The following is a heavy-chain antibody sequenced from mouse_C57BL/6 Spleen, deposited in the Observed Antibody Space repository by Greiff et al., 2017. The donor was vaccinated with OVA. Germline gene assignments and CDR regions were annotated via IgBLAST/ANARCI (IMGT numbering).Heavy chain of an antibody. V-gene: IGHV10-1*01. CDR1: GFSFNTYA. J-gene: IGHJ4*01. CDR2: IRSKSNNYAT. Sequence: EVQLVDSGGGLVQPKGSLKLSCAASGFSFNTYAMNWVRQAPGKGLEWVARIRSKSNNYATYYADSVKDRFTISRDDSESMLYLQMNNLKTEDTAMYYCVRRGEDAMDYWGQGTSVTVSS. CDR3: VRRGEDAMDY.